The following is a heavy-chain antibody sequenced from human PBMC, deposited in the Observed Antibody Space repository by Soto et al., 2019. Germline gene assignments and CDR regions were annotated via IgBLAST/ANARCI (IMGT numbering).Heavy chain of an antibody. Sequence: SETLSLTCTVSGGSVSSGSYYWSWIRQPPGKGLEWIGYIYYSGSTNYNPSLKSRVTISVDTSKNQFSLKLSSVTAADTAVYDCARQVEMATIVRFDPWGQGTLVTVSS. V-gene: IGHV4-61*01. D-gene: IGHD5-12*01. CDR3: ARQVEMATIVRFDP. CDR1: GGSVSSGSYY. CDR2: IYYSGST. J-gene: IGHJ5*02.